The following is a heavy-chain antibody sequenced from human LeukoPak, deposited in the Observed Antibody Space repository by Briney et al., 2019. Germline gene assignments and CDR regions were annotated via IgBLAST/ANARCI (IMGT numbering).Heavy chain of an antibody. D-gene: IGHD2-2*01. V-gene: IGHV3-9*01. Sequence: GWSLRLSCAASGFTFDDYAMHWVRQAPGKGLEWVSGISWNSGSIGYADSVKGRFTISRDNAKNSLYLQMNSLRAEDTAVYYCAREKKSSTSMDYWGQGTLVTVSS. J-gene: IGHJ4*02. CDR3: AREKKSSTSMDY. CDR1: GFTFDDYA. CDR2: ISWNSGSI.